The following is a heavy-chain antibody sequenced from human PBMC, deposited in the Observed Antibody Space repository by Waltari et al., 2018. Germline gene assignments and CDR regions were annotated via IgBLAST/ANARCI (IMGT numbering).Heavy chain of an antibody. CDR3: ARENYYDSVILDALDI. D-gene: IGHD3-10*01. V-gene: IGHV3-30*01. J-gene: IGHJ3*02. Sequence: QVHLVESGGGVVQPGGSLRLSCAASGFSFKSYAMHWVRQAPGKGLEWVAVISHDGSHKYYADSLNGRFTSSRDNPKNTRYLQMTSLRPEDTSVYYCARENYYDSVILDALDIWGQGTMVTVSS. CDR2: ISHDGSHK. CDR1: GFSFKSYA.